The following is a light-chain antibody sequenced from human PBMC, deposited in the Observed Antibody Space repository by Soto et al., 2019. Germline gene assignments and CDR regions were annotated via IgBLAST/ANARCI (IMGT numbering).Light chain of an antibody. J-gene: IGKJ1*01. CDR3: QHYNNGPPAWT. CDR1: QSVGSN. Sequence: EIVMTQSPATLSVSPGERATLSCRASQSVGSNLAWYQQRPGQAPSLLIYDASTRATGLPARFSGSGSGTDFTLTITSLQSEDFAVYYCQHYNNGPPAWTFGQGTKVEIK. CDR2: DAS. V-gene: IGKV3-15*01.